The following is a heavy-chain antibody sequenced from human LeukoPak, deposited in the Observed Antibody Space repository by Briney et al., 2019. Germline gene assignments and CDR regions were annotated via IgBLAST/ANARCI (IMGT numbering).Heavy chain of an antibody. CDR2: ISDSGNT. J-gene: IGHJ4*02. Sequence: ETLSLTCTVSGGSISSRSYYWGWIRQPPGTGLEWIGKISDSGNTYYSPSLRSRVTISIDMSKNQFSLKLSSVTATDTAVYYCARGEKVLDYFGYWGQGTLVTVSS. V-gene: IGHV4-39*01. D-gene: IGHD3-16*01. CDR3: ARGEKVLDYFGY. CDR1: GGSISSRSYY.